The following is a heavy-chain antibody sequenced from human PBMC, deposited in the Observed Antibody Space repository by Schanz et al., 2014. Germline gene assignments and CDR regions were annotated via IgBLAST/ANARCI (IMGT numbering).Heavy chain of an antibody. CDR2: ISANSGGT. J-gene: IGHJ6*02. D-gene: IGHD3-10*01. Sequence: QVQLVQSGAEVKKPGASVKVSCKVSRYALTEFSMHWVRQVPGQGLEWMGWISANSGGTNYAQKFQGRVTMTRDTSISPAYMELSRLKSDDTTVYYCARALFGSGHGDVWGQGTTVTVSS. CDR1: RYALTEFS. V-gene: IGHV1-2*02. CDR3: ARALFGSGHGDV.